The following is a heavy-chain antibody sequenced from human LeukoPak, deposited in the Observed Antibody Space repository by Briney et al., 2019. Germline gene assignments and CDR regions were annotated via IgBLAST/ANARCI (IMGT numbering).Heavy chain of an antibody. CDR2: INHSGST. V-gene: IGHV4-34*01. J-gene: IGHJ6*03. Sequence: KPSETLSLTCAVYVGSFSGYYWSWIRQPPGKGLEWIGEINHSGSTNHNSSLKSRVTISVDTSKNQFSLKLSSVTAADTAVYYCARGYYGSGSHCCHMDVWGKGTTITVS. D-gene: IGHD3-10*01. CDR1: VGSFSGYY. CDR3: ARGYYGSGSHCCHMDV.